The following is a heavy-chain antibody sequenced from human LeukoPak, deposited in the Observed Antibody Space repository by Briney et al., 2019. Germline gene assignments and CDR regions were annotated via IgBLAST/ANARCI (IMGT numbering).Heavy chain of an antibody. J-gene: IGHJ4*02. CDR1: GFIFSIYW. CDR3: ARDPEAAATRGY. V-gene: IGHV3-7*01. CDR2: IKQDGSEK. D-gene: IGHD6-13*01. Sequence: GGSLRLSCAASGFIFSIYWMTWVRQAPGKGLEWVANIKQDGSEKYYVDSVKGRFTISRDNAKNSLYLQMNSLRAEDTAVYYCARDPEAAATRGYWGQGTLVTVSS.